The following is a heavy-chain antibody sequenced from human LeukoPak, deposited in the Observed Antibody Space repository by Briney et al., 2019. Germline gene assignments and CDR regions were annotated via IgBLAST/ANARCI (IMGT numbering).Heavy chain of an antibody. CDR1: GGSFSGYY. CDR2: INHSGST. V-gene: IGHV4-34*01. CDR3: ARHIRGSTTDDAFDI. Sequence: PSETLSLTCAVYGGSFSGYYWSWIRQPPGKGLEWIGEINHSGSTNYNPSLKSRVTISVDTSKNQFSLKLNSVTPEDTAVYYCARHIRGSTTDDAFDIWGQGTMVTVSS. D-gene: IGHD2-2*01. J-gene: IGHJ3*02.